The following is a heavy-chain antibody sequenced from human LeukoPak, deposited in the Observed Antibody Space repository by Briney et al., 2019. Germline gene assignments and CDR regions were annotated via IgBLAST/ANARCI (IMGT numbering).Heavy chain of an antibody. CDR3: ARCCTRGHYYGSGSYYPKVYFDY. D-gene: IGHD3-10*01. V-gene: IGHV4-34*01. Sequence: PSETLSLTCAVYGGSFSGYYWSRIRQPPGKGLEWIGEINHSGSTNYNPSLKSRVTISVDTSKNQFSLKLSSVTAADTAVYYCARCCTRGHYYGSGSYYPKVYFDYWGQGTLVTVSS. J-gene: IGHJ4*02. CDR1: GGSFSGYY. CDR2: INHSGST.